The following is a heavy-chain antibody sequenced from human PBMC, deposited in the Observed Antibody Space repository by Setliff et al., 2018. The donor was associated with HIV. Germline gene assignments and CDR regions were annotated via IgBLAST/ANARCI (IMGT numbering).Heavy chain of an antibody. D-gene: IGHD5-18*01. V-gene: IGHV1-3*01. Sequence: GASVKVSCKASGGTFGTNAVSWLREAPGQRLEWMGWINAGNGNTKYSQKFQGRVTITRDTSASTAYMELSSMRSEDTAVYFCARSKDTGMVTLHYYYYGMDVWGQGTTVTVSS. CDR3: ARSKDTGMVTLHYYYYGMDV. CDR1: GGTFGTNA. J-gene: IGHJ6*02. CDR2: INAGNGNT.